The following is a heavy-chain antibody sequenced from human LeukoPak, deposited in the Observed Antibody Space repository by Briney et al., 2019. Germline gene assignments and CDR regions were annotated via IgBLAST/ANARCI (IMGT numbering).Heavy chain of an antibody. CDR2: ISYDGSNK. V-gene: IGHV3-30-3*01. Sequence: GGSLRLSCAASGFTFHDYAMHWVRQAPGKGLEWVAVISYDGSNKYYADSVKGRFTISRGNSKNTLYLQMNSLRAEDTAVYYCARDPGYGSGSYGYYGMDVWGQGTTVTVSS. CDR1: GFTFHDYA. J-gene: IGHJ6*02. CDR3: ARDPGYGSGSYGYYGMDV. D-gene: IGHD3-10*01.